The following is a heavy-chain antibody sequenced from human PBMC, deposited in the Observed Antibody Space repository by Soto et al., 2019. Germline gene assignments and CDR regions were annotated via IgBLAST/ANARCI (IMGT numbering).Heavy chain of an antibody. D-gene: IGHD2-2*01. CDR3: AGVPDY. V-gene: IGHV4-30-2*01. Sequence: SETLSLTSAVSAGSLGSVGYSWRWIRPPPGKGLEWIGYMYHSGSTYYNPSLKSRVTISIDRSKNQFSLKLSSVTAADTAVYYCAGVPDYWGQGILVTVSS. CDR2: MYHSGST. CDR1: AGSLGSVGYS. J-gene: IGHJ4*02.